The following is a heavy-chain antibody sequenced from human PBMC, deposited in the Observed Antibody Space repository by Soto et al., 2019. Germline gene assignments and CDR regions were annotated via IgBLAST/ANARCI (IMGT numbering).Heavy chain of an antibody. V-gene: IGHV4-34*01. Sequence: SETLSLTCAVYGGSFSGYYWSWIRQPPGKGLEWIGEINHSGSTNYNPSLKSRVTISVDTSKNQFSLKLSSVTAADTAVYYCARGFNYYGSGSYISGFSYWGQGTLVTVSS. J-gene: IGHJ4*02. CDR1: GGSFSGYY. CDR2: INHSGST. CDR3: ARGFNYYGSGSYISGFSY. D-gene: IGHD3-10*01.